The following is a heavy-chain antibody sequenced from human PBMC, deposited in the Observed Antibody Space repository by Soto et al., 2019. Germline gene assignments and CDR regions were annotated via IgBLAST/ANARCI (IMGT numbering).Heavy chain of an antibody. CDR3: ARRRTAYCSGGSCLNENFDY. J-gene: IGHJ4*02. V-gene: IGHV5-51*01. CDR2: IYPGDSDT. D-gene: IGHD2-15*01. Sequence: GESLKISCNGSGYSFTSYWIGWVRQMPGKGLEWMGIIYPGDSDTRYSPSFQGQVTISADKSISTAYLQWSSLKASDTAMYYCARRRTAYCSGGSCLNENFDYWGQGTLVTVSS. CDR1: GYSFTSYW.